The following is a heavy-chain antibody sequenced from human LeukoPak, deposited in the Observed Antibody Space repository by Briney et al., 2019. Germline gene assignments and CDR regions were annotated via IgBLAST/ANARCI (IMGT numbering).Heavy chain of an antibody. D-gene: IGHD2-2*01. CDR1: GYSFTSYW. CDR3: ARRAYCSSTSCYSPMDV. Sequence: GESLKISCKASGYSFTSYWIGWVRQMPGKGLEWMGIIYPGDSDTRYSPSFQGQVTISADKSISTAYLQWSSLKASDTAMYYCARRAYCSSTSCYSPMDVWGQGTTVTVSS. J-gene: IGHJ6*02. CDR2: IYPGDSDT. V-gene: IGHV5-51*01.